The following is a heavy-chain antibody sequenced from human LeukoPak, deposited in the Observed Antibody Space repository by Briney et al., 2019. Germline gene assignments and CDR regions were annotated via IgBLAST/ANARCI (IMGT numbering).Heavy chain of an antibody. CDR1: GFTFSSYS. D-gene: IGHD3-10*01. CDR2: ISSSSSYI. Sequence: GGSLRLSCAASGFTFSSYSMNWVRQAPGKGLEWVSSISSSSSYIYYADSVKGRFTISRDNAKNSLYLQMNSLRAEDTAVYYCARGWFGEFYDAFDIWGQGTMVTASS. CDR3: ARGWFGEFYDAFDI. V-gene: IGHV3-21*01. J-gene: IGHJ3*02.